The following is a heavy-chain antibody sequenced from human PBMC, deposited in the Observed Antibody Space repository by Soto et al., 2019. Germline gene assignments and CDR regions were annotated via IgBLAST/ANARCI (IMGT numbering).Heavy chain of an antibody. D-gene: IGHD6-25*01. J-gene: IGHJ6*02. Sequence: QVQLVESGGGVVQPGRSLRLSCAASGFTFSSYGMHWVRQAPGKGLEWVAVISYDGSNKYYADSVKGRFTISRDNSKNTLYLQMNSLRAEDTAVYYCAKPLSTGYGMDVWGQGTTVTVSS. CDR3: AKPLSTGYGMDV. CDR1: GFTFSSYG. V-gene: IGHV3-30*18. CDR2: ISYDGSNK.